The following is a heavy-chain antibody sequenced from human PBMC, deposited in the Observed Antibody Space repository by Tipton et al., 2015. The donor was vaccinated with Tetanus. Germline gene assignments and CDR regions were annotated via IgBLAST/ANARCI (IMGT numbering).Heavy chain of an antibody. CDR2: INPGDGST. Sequence: QLVQSGAEVKSPGASVKVSCKASGYIFSINYIHWERQAPGHGLEWMGLINPGDGSTAYAQKFQDRVTMTGDTSTTTVYMELRSLSFEDTAVYYCARVDDSVWGSPFDPWGQGVLVTVSS. J-gene: IGHJ5*02. CDR1: GYIFSINY. D-gene: IGHD3-16*01. V-gene: IGHV1-46*01. CDR3: ARVDDSVWGSPFDP.